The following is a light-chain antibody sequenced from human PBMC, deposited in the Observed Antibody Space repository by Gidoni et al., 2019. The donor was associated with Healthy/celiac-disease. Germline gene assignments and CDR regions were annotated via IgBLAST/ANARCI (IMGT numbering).Light chain of an antibody. CDR3: QQYGSSFGGT. CDR1: QSVSSSY. Sequence: EIVLTQSPGTLSLSPGERATLSCRASQSVSSSYLAWYQQKPGQAPRLLIYGASSRATGIPDRFSGSGSGTDFTLTISRLEPEDFAVYYCQQYGSSFGGTFGQXTKLEIK. V-gene: IGKV3-20*01. J-gene: IGKJ2*02. CDR2: GAS.